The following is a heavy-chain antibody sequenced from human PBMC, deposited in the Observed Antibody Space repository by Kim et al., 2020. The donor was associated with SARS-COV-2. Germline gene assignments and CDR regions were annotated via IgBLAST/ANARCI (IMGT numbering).Heavy chain of an antibody. CDR2: IYYSGNT. CDR3: VRAPNDFWSGYPYYFDY. CDR1: GGSVSSGSYF. V-gene: IGHV4-61*01. D-gene: IGHD3-3*01. Sequence: SETLSLTCTVSGGSVSSGSYFWSWIRQPPGKGLEGLGYIYYSGNTNYNPSLKSRVTMSVDTTKNQFSLKLRSVTAADTAVYYCVRAPNDFWSGYPYYFDYWGQGTLVTVSS. J-gene: IGHJ4*02.